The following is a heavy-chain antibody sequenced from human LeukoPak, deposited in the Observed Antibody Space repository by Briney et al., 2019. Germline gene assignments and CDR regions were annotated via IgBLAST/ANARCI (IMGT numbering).Heavy chain of an antibody. J-gene: IGHJ4*02. D-gene: IGHD2-8*02. V-gene: IGHV3-74*01. CDR3: ARVSYVGGVGYFDY. Sequence: PGGSLRLSCAASGFTLSSYWMHWVRHAPGKGLVWVSRINGDGTSTYYADSVKGRFTISRDNAKNTLDLQMNSLRAEDTAVYYCARVSYVGGVGYFDYWGQGTLVTVSS. CDR2: INGDGTST. CDR1: GFTLSSYW.